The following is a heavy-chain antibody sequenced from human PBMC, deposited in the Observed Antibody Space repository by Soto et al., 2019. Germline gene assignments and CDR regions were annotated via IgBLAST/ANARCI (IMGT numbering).Heavy chain of an antibody. V-gene: IGHV1-18*01. J-gene: IGHJ4*02. CDR1: GYTFTTFG. CDR3: ARAYCSGGSCYLDY. D-gene: IGHD2-15*01. Sequence: QVQLVQSGGEVKKPGAAVKVSCKASGYTFTTFGIGWVRQATGQGLEWMGWISAYSGNTEYPQKLQGRVTMTIDTSTSTTYMELRSLRSDDTAVYYCARAYCSGGSCYLDYWGQGALVTVSS. CDR2: ISAYSGNT.